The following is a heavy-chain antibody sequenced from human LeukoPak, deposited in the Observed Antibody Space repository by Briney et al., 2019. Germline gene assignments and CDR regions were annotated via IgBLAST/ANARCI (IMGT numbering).Heavy chain of an antibody. V-gene: IGHV3-53*01. D-gene: IGHD2-15*01. CDR2: LYSAGAT. CDR1: GLAVASNY. Sequence: PGGSLRLTCAASGLAVASNYMSWVSQAPERGLEWDSILYSAGATYYADSVRGRFTITRDSSKNTLYLQMNSLRAEDTAIYYCASGEVGVRKFYSDPFHYWGQGTLVTVSS. CDR3: ASGEVGVRKFYSDPFHY. J-gene: IGHJ4*02.